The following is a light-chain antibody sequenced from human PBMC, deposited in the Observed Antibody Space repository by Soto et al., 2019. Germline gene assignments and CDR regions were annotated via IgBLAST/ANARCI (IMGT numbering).Light chain of an antibody. CDR2: GAS. V-gene: IGKV3-20*01. CDR3: QQCGSSPPYT. Sequence: EIVLTQSPGTLSLSPGERATLSCRASQSVSSSYLAWYQQKPGQAPRLIIYGASSRATGIPDRFGGSGSVTDFTLTISRLEPEDFAVYYCQQCGSSPPYTFGQGTKLEIK. CDR1: QSVSSSY. J-gene: IGKJ2*01.